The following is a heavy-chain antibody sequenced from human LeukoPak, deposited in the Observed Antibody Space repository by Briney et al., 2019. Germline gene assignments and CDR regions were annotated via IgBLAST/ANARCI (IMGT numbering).Heavy chain of an antibody. J-gene: IGHJ4*02. Sequence: ASVKVSCKASGYTFTGYYMHWVRQAPGQGLEWMGWINPNSGGTNYAQKVQGRVTMTRDTSISTAYMELSRLRSDDTAVYYCARSSYSSSWYVYWGQGTLVTVSS. D-gene: IGHD6-13*01. CDR2: INPNSGGT. CDR1: GYTFTGYY. CDR3: ARSSYSSSWYVY. V-gene: IGHV1-2*02.